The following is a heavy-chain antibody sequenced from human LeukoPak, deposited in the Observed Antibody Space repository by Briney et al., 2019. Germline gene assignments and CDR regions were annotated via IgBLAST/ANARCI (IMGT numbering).Heavy chain of an antibody. D-gene: IGHD3-3*01. CDR1: GFTFNTYT. CDR3: ARDNEGVAYYDFWSGLDY. J-gene: IGHJ4*02. Sequence: GGSLRLSCAASGFTFNTYTMNWVRQAPGKGLEWVSSITASSTAIYYADSVKGRFTISRDNSKNTLYLQMNSLRAEDTAVYYCARDNEGVAYYDFWSGLDYWGQGTLVTVSS. CDR2: ITASSTAI. V-gene: IGHV3-21*01.